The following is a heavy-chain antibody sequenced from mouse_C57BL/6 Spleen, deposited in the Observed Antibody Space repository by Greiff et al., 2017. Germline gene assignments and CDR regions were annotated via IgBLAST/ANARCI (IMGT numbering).Heavy chain of an antibody. CDR1: GYTFTDYE. Sequence: VQLQESGAELVRPGASVTLSCKASGYTFTDYEMHWVKQTPVHGLEWIGAIDPETGGTAYNQKFKGKAILTADKSSSTAYMELRSLTSEDSAVDYCTRGGRRLDWYFDVWGTGTTVTVSS. V-gene: IGHV1-15*01. D-gene: IGHD1-1*01. CDR3: TRGGRRLDWYFDV. CDR2: IDPETGGT. J-gene: IGHJ1*03.